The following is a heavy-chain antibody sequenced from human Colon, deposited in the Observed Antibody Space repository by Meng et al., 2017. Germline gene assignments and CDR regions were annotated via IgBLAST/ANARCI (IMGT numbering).Heavy chain of an antibody. CDR1: GGSISSGGYY. J-gene: IGHJ2*01. D-gene: IGHD5-24*01. V-gene: IGHV4-31*01. CDR2: IYYSGST. CDR3: AISRDGYNYFDL. Sequence: LRLSCTVSGGSISSGGYYWSWLRHHPGKGLEWFRYIYYSGSTYYNPSLKSLVTISVNTSKNLFSLKLSSVAAADTAVYYCAISRDGYNYFDLWGHGTLVTVSS.